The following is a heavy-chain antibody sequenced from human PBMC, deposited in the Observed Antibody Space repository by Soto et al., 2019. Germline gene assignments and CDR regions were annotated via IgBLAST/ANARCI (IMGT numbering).Heavy chain of an antibody. Sequence: ASVKVSCKASGYTFTSCGISWVRQAPGQGLEWMGWISAYNGNTNYAQKLQGRVTMTTDTSTSTAYMELRSLRSDDTAVYYCARDLTPDYYYYMDVWGKGTTVTVSS. CDR1: GYTFTSCG. J-gene: IGHJ6*03. CDR3: ARDLTPDYYYYMDV. V-gene: IGHV1-18*01. CDR2: ISAYNGNT. D-gene: IGHD7-27*01.